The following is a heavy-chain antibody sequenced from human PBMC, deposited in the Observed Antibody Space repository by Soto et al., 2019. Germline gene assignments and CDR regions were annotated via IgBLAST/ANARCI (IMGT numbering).Heavy chain of an antibody. CDR2: IYSGGST. Sequence: LRLSCVASGFTVSSNYMYWVRQAPGKGLEWVSVIYSGGSTFYADSVKGRFTLSRDNSKNTLYLQMNRLRAEDTAVYYCATSPAYSSSWFPFQHWGQGTLVTVSS. CDR1: GFTVSSNY. CDR3: ATSPAYSSSWFPFQH. J-gene: IGHJ1*01. D-gene: IGHD6-13*01. V-gene: IGHV3-53*01.